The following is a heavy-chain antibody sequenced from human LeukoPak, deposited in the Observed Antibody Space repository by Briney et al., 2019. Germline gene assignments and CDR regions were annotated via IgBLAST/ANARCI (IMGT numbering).Heavy chain of an antibody. CDR1: GFTVSSNY. D-gene: IGHD1-14*01. CDR3: TRDYGPDLLQYFRH. Sequence: GGSLRLSCAASGFTVSSNYMSWVRQALGKGLEWVGFIRSKVYGGTTEYAASVKGRFTISRDDSKSIAYLQMNSLKTEDTAVYYCTRDYGPDLLQYFRHWGQGTLVTVSS. V-gene: IGHV3-49*04. J-gene: IGHJ1*01. CDR2: IRSKVYGGTT.